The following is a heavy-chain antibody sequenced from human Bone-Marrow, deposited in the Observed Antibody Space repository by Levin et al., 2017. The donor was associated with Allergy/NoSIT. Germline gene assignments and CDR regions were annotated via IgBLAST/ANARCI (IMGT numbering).Heavy chain of an antibody. D-gene: IGHD3-16*01. CDR3: AHSPDWGSDVYFDF. CDR2: IYWDDDK. Sequence: SGPTLVKPTQTLTLTCTFSGFSLTTPRVAVAWVRQPPGKALEWVALIYWDDDKRHSPSLMNRLKAVNDTSNNRVVLTMTGVEPSDAGTYYCAHSPDWGSDVYFDFWGQGALVTVSS. CDR1: GFSLTTPRVA. V-gene: IGHV2-5*02. J-gene: IGHJ4*02.